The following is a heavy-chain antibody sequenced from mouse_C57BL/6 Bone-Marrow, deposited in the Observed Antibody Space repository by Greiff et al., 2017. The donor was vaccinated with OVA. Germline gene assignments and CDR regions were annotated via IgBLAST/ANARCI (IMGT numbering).Heavy chain of an antibody. CDR3: TTIYYYGSAAY. CDR2: IDPENGDT. Sequence: EVMLVESGAELVRPGASVKLSCTASGFNIKDDYMHWVKQRPEQGLEWIGWIDPENGDTEYASKFQGKATITADTSSNTAYLQLSSLTSEDTAVYYCTTIYYYGSAAYWGQGTLVTVSA. CDR1: GFNIKDDY. J-gene: IGHJ3*01. D-gene: IGHD1-1*01. V-gene: IGHV14-4*01.